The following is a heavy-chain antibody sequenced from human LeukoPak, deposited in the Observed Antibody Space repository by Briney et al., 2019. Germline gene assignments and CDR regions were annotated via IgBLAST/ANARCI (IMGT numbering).Heavy chain of an antibody. J-gene: IGHJ6*02. CDR3: ARGPIQLWIHNAMDV. V-gene: IGHV3-49*04. D-gene: IGHD5-18*01. Sequence: PGGSLRLSCRGSGFTFGDHAMSWVRQAPGKGLEWVGFIRSKAYRGTIEYAASVKGRFTISRDDSASIAYLQMNSLKTEDTAVYYCARGPIQLWIHNAMDVWGQGTTVTVSS. CDR1: GFTFGDHA. CDR2: IRSKAYRGTI.